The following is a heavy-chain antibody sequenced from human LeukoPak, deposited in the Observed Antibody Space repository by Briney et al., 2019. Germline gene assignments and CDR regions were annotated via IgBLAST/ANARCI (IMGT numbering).Heavy chain of an antibody. V-gene: IGHV1-2*02. CDR3: ARGGYSSGWYPYYYYYYMDV. Sequence: ASVKVSCKASGYTFTSYAMNWVRQAPGQGLEWMGWINPNSGGTNYAQKFQGRVTMTRDTSISTAYMELSRLRSDDTAVYYCARGGYSSGWYPYYYYYYMDVWGKGTTVTVSS. J-gene: IGHJ6*03. D-gene: IGHD6-19*01. CDR2: INPNSGGT. CDR1: GYTFTSYA.